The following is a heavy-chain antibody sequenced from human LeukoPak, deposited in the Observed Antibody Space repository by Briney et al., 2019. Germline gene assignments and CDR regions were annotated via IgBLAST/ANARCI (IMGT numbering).Heavy chain of an antibody. CDR3: ARDRYCSGNGCQDLGY. D-gene: IGHD2-15*01. CDR2: ININGSST. CDR1: GFTFSRYW. V-gene: IGHV3-74*01. Sequence: GGSLRLSCAASGFTFSRYWMHWVRQAPGKGLVRVSRININGSSTIYADSVKGRFTNSRDNAKNTLYLQMNNLRADDTAVYYCARDRYCSGNGCQDLGYWGQGTLVTVSS. J-gene: IGHJ4*02.